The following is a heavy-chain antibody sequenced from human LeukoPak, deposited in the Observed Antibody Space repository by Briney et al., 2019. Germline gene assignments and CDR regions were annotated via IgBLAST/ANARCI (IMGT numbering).Heavy chain of an antibody. CDR2: IYTSGST. V-gene: IGHV4-4*07. D-gene: IGHD3-16*02. J-gene: IGHJ4*02. Sequence: LETLSLTCTVSGGSISSYYWSWIRQPAEKGLEWIGRIYTSGSTNYNPSLKSRVTMSVDTSKNQFSLKLSSVTAADTAVYYCARISPMITFGGVIDWGQGTLVTVSS. CDR3: ARISPMITFGGVID. CDR1: GGSISSYY.